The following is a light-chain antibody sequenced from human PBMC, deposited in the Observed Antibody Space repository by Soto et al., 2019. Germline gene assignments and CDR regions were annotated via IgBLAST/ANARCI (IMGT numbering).Light chain of an antibody. Sequence: EIVLTQSPGTLSLSPGERATLSCRASQSVSSSYLAWYQQKPGQAPRLLIYGASSRATGIPDRFSGSGSGTDFPLTISRLEPEDFALYYCQQYGSSQAFGQGTKVEIK. V-gene: IGKV3-20*01. CDR1: QSVSSSY. CDR2: GAS. CDR3: QQYGSSQA. J-gene: IGKJ1*01.